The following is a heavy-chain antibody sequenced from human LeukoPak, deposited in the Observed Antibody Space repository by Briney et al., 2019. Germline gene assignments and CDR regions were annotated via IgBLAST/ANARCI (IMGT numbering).Heavy chain of an antibody. Sequence: SETLSLTCTVSGGSISTSSYYWGWIRQPPGKGLEWIGSIYYSGSTYYNPSLKSRVTISVDTSKNQFSLKLSSVTAADTAVYYCARDRMGATADPGLFDYWGQGTLVTVSS. D-gene: IGHD1-26*01. V-gene: IGHV4-39*07. CDR1: GGSISTSSYY. CDR3: ARDRMGATADPGLFDY. J-gene: IGHJ4*02. CDR2: IYYSGST.